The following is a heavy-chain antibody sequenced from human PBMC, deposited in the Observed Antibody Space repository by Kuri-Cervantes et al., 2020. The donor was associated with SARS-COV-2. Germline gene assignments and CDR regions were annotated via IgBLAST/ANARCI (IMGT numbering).Heavy chain of an antibody. CDR1: GFTFNDYA. CDR2: ISHDGVNH. CDR3: ARAAWGSAGTHYYYYGMDV. Sequence: GGSLRLSCVASGFTFNDYALHWVRQAPGGGLEWLTVISHDGVNHHYADSVKGRFTISRDNSKNTLYPQMNSLRAEDTAVYYCARAAWGSAGTHYYYYGMDVWGQGTTVTVSS. J-gene: IGHJ6*02. D-gene: IGHD6-19*01. V-gene: IGHV3-30-3*01.